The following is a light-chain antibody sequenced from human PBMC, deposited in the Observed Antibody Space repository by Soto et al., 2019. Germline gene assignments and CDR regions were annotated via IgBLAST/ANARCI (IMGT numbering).Light chain of an antibody. CDR2: GAS. CDR1: QTVNSNY. J-gene: IGKJ4*01. CDR3: QQYGTSPLT. V-gene: IGKV3-20*01. Sequence: EMVLTPSPGTLSLSAGERATHSCRASQTVNSNYLAWYQQKPGQAPRLLISGASIRATGVPNRFSGSGSGTDFTLTITRLEPEDFAVYYCQQYGTSPLTFGGGTKVDIK.